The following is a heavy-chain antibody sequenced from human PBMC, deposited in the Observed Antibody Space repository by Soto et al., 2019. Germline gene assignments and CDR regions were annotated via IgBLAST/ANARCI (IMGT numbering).Heavy chain of an antibody. CDR2: ISGSGGST. J-gene: IGHJ6*02. D-gene: IGHD6-6*01. Sequence: GGSLRLSCAASGFTFSSYAMSWVRQAPGEGLEWVSAISGSGGSTYYADSVKGRFTISRDNSKNTLYLQMNSLRAEDTAVYYCATHGTRAQLAYYYYYGMDVWGQGTTVTVSS. V-gene: IGHV3-23*01. CDR3: ATHGTRAQLAYYYYYGMDV. CDR1: GFTFSSYA.